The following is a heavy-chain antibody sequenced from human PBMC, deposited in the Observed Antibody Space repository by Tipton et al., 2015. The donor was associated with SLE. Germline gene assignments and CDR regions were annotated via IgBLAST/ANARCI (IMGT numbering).Heavy chain of an antibody. D-gene: IGHD5-12*01. V-gene: IGHV1-18*01. Sequence: QLVQSGAEVKKPGASVKFSCKASGYTFTSYGISWVRQAPGQGLEWMGWISAYNGNTNYAQKLQGRVTMTTDTSTSTAYMELRSLRSDDTAVYYCARDLYSGYDLYYFAYWGQGTLVTVSS. CDR3: ARDLYSGYDLYYFAY. CDR1: GYTFTSYG. J-gene: IGHJ4*02. CDR2: ISAYNGNT.